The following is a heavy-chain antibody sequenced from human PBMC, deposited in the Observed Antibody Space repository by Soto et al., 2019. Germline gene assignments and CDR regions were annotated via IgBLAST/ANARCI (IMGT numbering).Heavy chain of an antibody. Sequence: SETLSLTCAVSGYSLSSGSYWGGIRQPPGKGREWIASLSHGGTTFYNPFLKSRVTIAVGTSNNPYSLRLKSLTAADTAVYYCPKVHVMVVAGSSFDYWGPGTLVTVSS. J-gene: IGHJ4*03. CDR1: GYSLSSGSY. V-gene: IGHV4-38-2*01. CDR2: LSHGGTT. D-gene: IGHD6-19*01. CDR3: PKVHVMVVAGSSFDY.